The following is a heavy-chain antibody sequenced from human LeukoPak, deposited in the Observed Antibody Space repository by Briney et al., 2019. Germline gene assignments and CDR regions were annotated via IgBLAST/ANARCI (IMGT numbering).Heavy chain of an antibody. J-gene: IGHJ4*02. Sequence: PSETLSLTCTVSGGSISSYYWSWIRQPPGKGLEWIGYIYYSGSTNYNPSLKSRVTISVDTSKNQFSLKLSSVTAADTAVYYCARTQRNDFWSGYTSYYFAYWGQGTLVTVSS. CDR2: IYYSGST. V-gene: IGHV4-59*01. CDR3: ARTQRNDFWSGYTSYYFAY. D-gene: IGHD3-3*01. CDR1: GGSISSYY.